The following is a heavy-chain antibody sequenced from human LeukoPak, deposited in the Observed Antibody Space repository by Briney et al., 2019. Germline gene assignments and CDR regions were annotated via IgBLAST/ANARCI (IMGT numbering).Heavy chain of an antibody. V-gene: IGHV3-7*01. CDR2: IKQDGSEK. J-gene: IGHJ4*02. CDR3: ARFSNSSSWYYFDY. CDR1: GFTFSSYW. Sequence: GGSLRLFCAASGFTFSSYWMSWVRQAPGKGLEWVANIKQDGSEKYYVDSVKGRFTISRDNAKNSLHLQMNSLRAEDTAVYYCARFSNSSSWYYFDYWGQGTLVTVSS. D-gene: IGHD6-13*01.